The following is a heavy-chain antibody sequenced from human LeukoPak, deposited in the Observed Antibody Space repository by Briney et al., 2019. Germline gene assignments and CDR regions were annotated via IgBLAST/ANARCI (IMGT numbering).Heavy chain of an antibody. D-gene: IGHD5-18*01. CDR2: IYYSGST. J-gene: IGHJ4*02. CDR1: GGSISSSGYS. CDR3: ARHVAHGGYSRGADY. V-gene: IGHV4-39*01. Sequence: PSETLSLTCTVSGGSISSSGYSWGWIRQPPKEGLEWIGTIYYSGSTYYNPSLKSRVTISVDKSKNQFSLKLSSVTAADTAVYYCARHVAHGGYSRGADYWGQGTLVTVSS.